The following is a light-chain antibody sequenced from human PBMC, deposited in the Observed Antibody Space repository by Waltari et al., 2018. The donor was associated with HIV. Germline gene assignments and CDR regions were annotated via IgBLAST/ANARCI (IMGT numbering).Light chain of an antibody. J-gene: IGKJ1*01. Sequence: DIVMTQSPDSLAVSLGARATFHCKSSQSVLYSSNNKNYLAWYQHKSGQTPRLLINWSSSRESGVPDRFSGSGSGTDFTLTISSLQAEDVAVYYCQQYYTTPWTFGQGTKVEIK. CDR1: QSVLYSSNNKNY. CDR2: WSS. CDR3: QQYYTTPWT. V-gene: IGKV4-1*01.